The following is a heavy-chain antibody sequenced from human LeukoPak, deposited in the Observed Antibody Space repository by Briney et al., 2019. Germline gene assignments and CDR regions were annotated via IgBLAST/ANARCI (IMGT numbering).Heavy chain of an antibody. V-gene: IGHV1-2*02. CDR1: GYTFTGYY. Sequence: ASVKVSCKASGYTFTGYYMHWVRQAPGQGLEWMGWINPNSGGTNCAQKFQGRVTMTRDTSISTAYMELSRLRSDDTAVYYCARGVKQQLVGGEGYWGQGTLVTVSS. J-gene: IGHJ4*02. CDR3: ARGVKQQLVGGEGY. CDR2: INPNSGGT. D-gene: IGHD6-13*01.